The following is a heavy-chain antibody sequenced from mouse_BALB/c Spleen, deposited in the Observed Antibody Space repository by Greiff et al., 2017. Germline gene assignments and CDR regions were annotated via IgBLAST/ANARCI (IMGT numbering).Heavy chain of an antibody. CDR1: GFTFSDYG. V-gene: IGHV5-15*02. Sequence: EVQLVESGGGLVQPGGSRKLSCAASGFTFSDYGMAWVRQAPGKGPEWVAFISNLAYSIYYADTVTGRFTISRENAKNTLYLEMSSLRSEDTAMYYCARGSTMITSFDYWGQGTTLTVSS. J-gene: IGHJ2*01. CDR2: ISNLAYSI. CDR3: ARGSTMITSFDY. D-gene: IGHD2-4*01.